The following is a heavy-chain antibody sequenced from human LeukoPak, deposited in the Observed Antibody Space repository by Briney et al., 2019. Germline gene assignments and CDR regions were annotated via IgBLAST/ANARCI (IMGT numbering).Heavy chain of an antibody. V-gene: IGHV3-21*01. J-gene: IGHJ4*02. Sequence: GGSLRLSCAASGFTFSSYSMNWVRQAPGKGLEWVSSISSSSSYIYYADSVKGRFTISRDNATNSLYLQMNSLRAEDTAVYYCARARDGYPIGYFDYWGQGTLVTVSS. D-gene: IGHD5-24*01. CDR1: GFTFSSYS. CDR2: ISSSSSYI. CDR3: ARARDGYPIGYFDY.